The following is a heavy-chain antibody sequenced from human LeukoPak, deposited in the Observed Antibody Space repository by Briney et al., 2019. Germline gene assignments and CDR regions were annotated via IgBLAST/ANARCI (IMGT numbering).Heavy chain of an antibody. V-gene: IGHV3-33*01. D-gene: IGHD3-3*01. CDR1: GFTFSSYG. CDR3: ARDYDFWSGYGRMDY. J-gene: IGHJ4*02. Sequence: GGSLRLSCAASGFTFSSYGMHWVRQAPGKGLEWVAVIWYDGSNKYYADSVKGRFTISRDNSKNTLYLQMNSLRAGDTAVYYCARDYDFWSGYGRMDYWGQGTLVTVSS. CDR2: IWYDGSNK.